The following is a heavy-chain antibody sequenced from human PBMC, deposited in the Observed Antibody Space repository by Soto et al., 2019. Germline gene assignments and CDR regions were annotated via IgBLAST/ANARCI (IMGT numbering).Heavy chain of an antibody. CDR1: GDSVSSDLYF. D-gene: IGHD1-26*01. CDR2: VYYTGTT. CDR3: ARGFRAYLNYYHSLTFLDP. V-gene: IGHV4-61*01. J-gene: IGHJ5*02. Sequence: NPSETVALTCTVSGDSVSSDLYFWSWIRQPPGKGLEWIGYVYYTGTTNYSPSLRSRATLSLDTSKSQFSLKLKSVTAEDTAVYFCARGFRAYLNYYHSLTFLDPRRPGPPVTVFS.